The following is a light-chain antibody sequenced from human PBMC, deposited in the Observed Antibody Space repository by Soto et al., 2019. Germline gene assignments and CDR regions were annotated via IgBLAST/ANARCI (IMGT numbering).Light chain of an antibody. V-gene: IGKV1-39*01. CDR3: QQSYSNPQT. Sequence: DIQMTQSPSSLSASVGDRVTISCQASQSIDNYLHWYLQKPGKAPELLIYAASSLQSGVPSRFSGSGSGTDFTLIISSLQPEDFATYYCQQSYSNPQTFGQGTKVDIK. J-gene: IGKJ1*01. CDR1: QSIDNY. CDR2: AAS.